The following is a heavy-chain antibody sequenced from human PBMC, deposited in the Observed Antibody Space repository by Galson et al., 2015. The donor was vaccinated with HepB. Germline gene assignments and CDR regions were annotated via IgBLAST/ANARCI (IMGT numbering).Heavy chain of an antibody. V-gene: IGHV1-18*01. CDR2: IGDYNGDT. D-gene: IGHD2-2*01. CDR1: GYTFASYG. Sequence: SVKVSCKASGYTFASYGISWVRQAPGQGLEWVGWIGDYNGDTKYAQKFQGRVTMTTATSTSTAYMEPRRLRYDDTAVYYCARDGDTIIVQAATFYYYGMDVWGQGTTVTVSS. CDR3: ARDGDTIIVQAATFYYYGMDV. J-gene: IGHJ6*02.